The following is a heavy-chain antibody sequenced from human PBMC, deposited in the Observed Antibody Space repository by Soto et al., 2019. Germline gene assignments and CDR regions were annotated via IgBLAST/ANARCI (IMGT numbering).Heavy chain of an antibody. CDR3: GRAYKRGHFDY. D-gene: IGHD1-20*01. CDR2: IGTAGDT. V-gene: IGHV3-13*01. Sequence: GGSLRLSCAASGFTFSSYDMHWVRQATGKGLEWVSAIGTAGDTYYPGSVKGRFTISRENAKNSLYLQMNSLRAGDTAVYYCGRAYKRGHFDYWGQGTLVTVSS. J-gene: IGHJ4*02. CDR1: GFTFSSYD.